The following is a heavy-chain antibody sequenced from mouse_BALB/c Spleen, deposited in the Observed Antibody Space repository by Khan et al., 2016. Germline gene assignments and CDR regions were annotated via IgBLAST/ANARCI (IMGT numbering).Heavy chain of an antibody. Sequence: VQLQESGAELMKPGAPVKISCKATGYTFSSYWTEWVKQRPGHGLEWLGEILPGSGSTNYNEKLKGKATFTADTSSNTAYMQLSSLKSEDSAVYSCAKGYDGNYDWYFDVWCAGTTVTVSS. J-gene: IGHJ1*01. CDR1: GYTFSSYW. V-gene: IGHV1-9*01. D-gene: IGHD2-1*01. CDR3: AKGYDGNYDWYFDV. CDR2: ILPGSGST.